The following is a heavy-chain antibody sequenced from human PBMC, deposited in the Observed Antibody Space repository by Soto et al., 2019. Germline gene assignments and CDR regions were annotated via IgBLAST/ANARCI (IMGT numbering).Heavy chain of an antibody. Sequence: PSETLSLTCTVSGGSISSSSYYWGWIRQPPGKWLEWIGSIYYSGSTYYNPSLKSRVTISVDTSKNQFSLKLSSVTAADTAVYYCVRDGSSGWHFDSWGQGTLVTVYS. J-gene: IGHJ4*02. D-gene: IGHD6-19*01. CDR3: VRDGSSGWHFDS. CDR1: GGSISSSSYY. CDR2: IYYSGST. V-gene: IGHV4-39*02.